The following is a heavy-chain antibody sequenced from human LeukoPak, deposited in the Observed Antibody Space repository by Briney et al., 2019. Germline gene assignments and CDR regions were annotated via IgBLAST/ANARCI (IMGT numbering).Heavy chain of an antibody. J-gene: IGHJ4*02. CDR2: ISAYNGNT. V-gene: IGHV1-18*01. CDR3: AREAGYGDYTSYYLDY. CDR1: GYTFTSYG. Sequence: ASVKVSCKASGYTFTSYGISWVRQAPGQGLEWMGWISAYNGNTNYAQKLQGRVTMTTDTSTSTAYMELRSLRSDDTAVYYCAREAGYGDYTSYYLDYWGQGTLVTVSS. D-gene: IGHD4-17*01.